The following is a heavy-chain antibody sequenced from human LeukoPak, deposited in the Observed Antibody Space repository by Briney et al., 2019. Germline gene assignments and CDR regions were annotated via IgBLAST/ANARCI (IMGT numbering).Heavy chain of an antibody. J-gene: IGHJ4*02. D-gene: IGHD6-6*01. CDR3: AREYSSSSGKALDY. Sequence: SETLSLTCTVSSGSLGSYYWNWLRQPAGKGLEWIGHIYTSGSTNYNPSPKSRVTMSVDTSKNQFSLKLNSVTAADTAFYYCAREYSSSSGKALDYWGQGTLVTVSS. CDR2: IYTSGST. V-gene: IGHV4-4*07. CDR1: SGSLGSYY.